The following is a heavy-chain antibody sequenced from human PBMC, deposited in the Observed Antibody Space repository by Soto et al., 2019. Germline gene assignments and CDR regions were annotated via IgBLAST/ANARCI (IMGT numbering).Heavy chain of an antibody. CDR2: IIPILNIA. J-gene: IGHJ6*03. CDR1: GGTFSNYT. Sequence: VQLVQSGAEVKKPGSSVKVSCKASGGTFSNYTISWVRQAPGQGLEWMGRIIPILNIANYAQKFQGRVTITADKSTTTAYMELSSLRSEDTAVYYCARVSEMGTVTEGFYYYMDVWGKGTTVTVSS. D-gene: IGHD4-17*01. V-gene: IGHV1-69*02. CDR3: ARVSEMGTVTEGFYYYMDV.